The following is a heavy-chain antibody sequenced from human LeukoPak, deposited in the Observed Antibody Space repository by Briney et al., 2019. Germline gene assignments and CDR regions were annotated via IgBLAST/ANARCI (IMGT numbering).Heavy chain of an antibody. D-gene: IGHD5-24*01. V-gene: IGHV7-4-1*02. CDR1: GYTFTSYA. CDR3: ARGGRGRCLQPPREDY. Sequence: ASVKVSCKASGYTFTSYAMNWVRQAPGQGLEWMGWINTNTGNPTYAQGFTGRFVFSLDTSVSTAYLQISSLKPEDTAVYYCARGGRGRCLQPPREDYWGQGTLVTVSS. J-gene: IGHJ4*02. CDR2: INTNTGNP.